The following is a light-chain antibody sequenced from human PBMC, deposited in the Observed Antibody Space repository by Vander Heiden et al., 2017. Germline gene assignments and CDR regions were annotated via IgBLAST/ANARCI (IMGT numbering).Light chain of an antibody. CDR2: GAS. Sequence: EIVLTQSPGTLSVSPGERSTLSCRASQSVSSSYLAGYQQKPGHAPRLLIYGASSRATGIPDRFSGSGSGTDFTLTISRLEPEDFAVYYCQQYGSLPHVTFGGGTKVEIK. CDR3: QQYGSLPHVT. V-gene: IGKV3-20*01. J-gene: IGKJ4*01. CDR1: QSVSSSY.